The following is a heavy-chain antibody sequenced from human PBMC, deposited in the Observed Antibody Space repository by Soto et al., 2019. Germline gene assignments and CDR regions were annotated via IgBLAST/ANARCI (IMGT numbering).Heavy chain of an antibody. Sequence: ASVKVSCKASGYTFTSYGISWVRQAPGQGLEWMGWISAYNGNTNYAQKLQGRVTMTTDTSTSTAYMELRSLRSDDTAVYYCARDLPLRFLEWFRPDYYYYGMDVWGQGTTVTVSS. D-gene: IGHD3-3*01. CDR3: ARDLPLRFLEWFRPDYYYYGMDV. V-gene: IGHV1-18*01. CDR1: GYTFTSYG. J-gene: IGHJ6*02. CDR2: ISAYNGNT.